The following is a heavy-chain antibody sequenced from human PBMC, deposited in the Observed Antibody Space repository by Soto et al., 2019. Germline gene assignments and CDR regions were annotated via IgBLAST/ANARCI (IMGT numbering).Heavy chain of an antibody. V-gene: IGHV4-34*01. D-gene: IGHD4-17*01. Sequence: ASETLSLTCVFYCGSFIGYFWSWIRQPPGKGLEWIGEINHSGTTNYNPSLKSRVTVSVDTSKNQFSLNFSSVTAADTAVYYCARGVYLRTVTPVSLRFDPWGQGTLVTVSS. J-gene: IGHJ5*02. CDR3: ARGVYLRTVTPVSLRFDP. CDR1: CGSFIGYF. CDR2: INHSGTT.